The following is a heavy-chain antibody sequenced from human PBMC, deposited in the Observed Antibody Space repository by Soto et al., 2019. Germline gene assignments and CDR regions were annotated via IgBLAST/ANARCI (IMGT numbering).Heavy chain of an antibody. D-gene: IGHD7-27*01. CDR3: TASLGY. J-gene: IGHJ4*02. Sequence: GGSLTLSCAASGFTFSDAWMTWVRQAPAKRREWVGRIKTKSDGGTADYAAPVKGRFPISRDDSKNTLYQQMNGLRTEDAAVYYCTASLGYWGPGTLVTVSS. V-gene: IGHV3-15*01. CDR2: IKTKSDGGTA. CDR1: GFTFSDAW.